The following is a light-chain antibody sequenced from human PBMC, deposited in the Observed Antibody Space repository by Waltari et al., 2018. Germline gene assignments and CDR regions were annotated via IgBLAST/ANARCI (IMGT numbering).Light chain of an antibody. CDR2: WAS. CDR1: QKVLSSSNNKNY. J-gene: IGKJ1*01. Sequence: DILMTQSPDSLAVALAEGATINRKYSQKVLSSSNNKNYLAWYQQKPGQPPKLLIYWASTRESGVPDRFSGSGSGTDFTLTISSLQAEDVAVYYCQQYLSTPPTFGQGTKVEIK. CDR3: QQYLSTPPT. V-gene: IGKV4-1*01.